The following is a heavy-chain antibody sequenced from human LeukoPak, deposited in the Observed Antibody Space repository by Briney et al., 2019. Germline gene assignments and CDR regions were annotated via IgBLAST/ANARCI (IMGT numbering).Heavy chain of an antibody. CDR1: GFTFSSYE. Sequence: GGTLRLSCAASGFTFSSYEMNWVRRAPGKGLEWVSYISSSGSTFYYADSVKGRFTISRDNAKNSVYLQMNSLRAEDTAVYYCARAGPFEIWGQGTMVSVSS. V-gene: IGHV3-48*03. CDR3: ARAGPFEI. CDR2: ISSSGSTF. J-gene: IGHJ3*02.